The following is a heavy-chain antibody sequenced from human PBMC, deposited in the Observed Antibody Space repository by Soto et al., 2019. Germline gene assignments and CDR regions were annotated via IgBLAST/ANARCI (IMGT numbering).Heavy chain of an antibody. V-gene: IGHV3-23*01. J-gene: IGHJ4*02. CDR3: AQDRPNYYGSERAYYNPGGDY. Sequence: EVQLLESGGGLVQPGGSLRLSCAASGFTFSIYAMSWVRQAPGKGLEWVSSISGNGDYTFYADSVKGRVTISRDNSKNTLYVQMNSLRAEDTAVYYCAQDRPNYYGSERAYYNPGGDYWGQGTLVTVSS. CDR2: ISGNGDYT. D-gene: IGHD3-10*01. CDR1: GFTFSIYA.